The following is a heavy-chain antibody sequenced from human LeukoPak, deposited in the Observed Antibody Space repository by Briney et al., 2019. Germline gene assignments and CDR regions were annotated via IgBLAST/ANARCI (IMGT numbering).Heavy chain of an antibody. Sequence: KTSETLSLTCTVSGGSISSYYWSWIRQPPGKGLEWIGYIYYSGSTNYNPSLKSRVTISVDTSKNQFSLKLSSVTAADTAVYYCARGYYDILTGYEDYYYYMDVWGKGTTVTISS. D-gene: IGHD3-9*01. J-gene: IGHJ6*03. CDR3: ARGYYDILTGYEDYYYYMDV. CDR2: IYYSGST. V-gene: IGHV4-59*01. CDR1: GGSISSYY.